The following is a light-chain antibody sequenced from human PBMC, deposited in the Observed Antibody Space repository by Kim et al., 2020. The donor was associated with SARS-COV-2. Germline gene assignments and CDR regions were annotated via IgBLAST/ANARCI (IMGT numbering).Light chain of an antibody. CDR1: QSVGSN. CDR2: GAS. J-gene: IGKJ2*01. Sequence: EIVMTQSPATLSVSPGNRATLSCRATQSVGSNLAGYQQKPGQAPRLLIYGASTRATGIPARFSGSGSETEFTLTISSLQSGDVAVYYCQQYNNGPYTFGQGNKGEHK. V-gene: IGKV3-15*01. CDR3: QQYNNGPYT.